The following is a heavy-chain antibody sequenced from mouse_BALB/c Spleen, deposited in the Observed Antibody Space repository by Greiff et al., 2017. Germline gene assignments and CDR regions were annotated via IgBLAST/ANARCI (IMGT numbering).Heavy chain of an antibody. J-gene: IGHJ4*01. CDR2: ISSGGSYT. V-gene: IGHV5-9-4*01. Sequence: EVKLMESGGGLVKPGGSLKLSCAASGFTFSSYAMSWVRQSPEKRLEWVAEISSGGSYTYYPDTVTGRFTISRDNAKNTLYLEMSSLRSEDTAMYYCARATMPYAMDYWGQGTSVTVSS. D-gene: IGHD2-1*01. CDR1: GFTFSSYA. CDR3: ARATMPYAMDY.